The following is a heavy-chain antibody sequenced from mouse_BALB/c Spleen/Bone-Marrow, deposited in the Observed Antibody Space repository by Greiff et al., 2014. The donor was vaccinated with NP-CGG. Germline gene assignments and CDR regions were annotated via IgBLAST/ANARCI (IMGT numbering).Heavy chain of an antibody. CDR3: ARRGHGFAWFAY. Sequence: VQLVESGTELMKPGASVKISCKATGYTFSSYWIEWVNQRPGHGLEWIGEILPGSGSTNYNEKFKGKATFTADTSSNTAYMQLSSLTSVDSAVYYCARRGHGFAWFAYWGQGTLVTVSA. V-gene: IGHV1-9*01. CDR1: GYTFSSYW. CDR2: ILPGSGST. J-gene: IGHJ3*01. D-gene: IGHD1-2*01.